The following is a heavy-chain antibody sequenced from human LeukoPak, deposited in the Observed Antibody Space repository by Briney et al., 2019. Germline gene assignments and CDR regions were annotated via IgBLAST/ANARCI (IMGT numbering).Heavy chain of an antibody. D-gene: IGHD3-3*01. CDR1: GGSISSYY. V-gene: IGHV4-59*01. CDR2: IYYSGST. CDR3: ARDRGITIFGVVRENWYFDL. J-gene: IGHJ2*01. Sequence: SETLSLTCTVSGGSISSYYWSWIRQPPGKGLEWIGYIYYSGSTNYNPSLKSRVTISVDTSKNQFSLKLSSVTAADTAVYYCARDRGITIFGVVRENWYFDLWGRGTLVTVSS.